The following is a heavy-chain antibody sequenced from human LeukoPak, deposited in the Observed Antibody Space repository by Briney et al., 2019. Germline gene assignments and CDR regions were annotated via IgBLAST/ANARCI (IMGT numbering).Heavy chain of an antibody. Sequence: GGSLKISCKGSGYSFTSYWIGWVRQMPGKGLEWMGIIYPSDSDTRYSPSFQGQVTISADKSISTAYLQWSSLKASDTAMYYCARGDCSGGSCYSPNAFDIWGQGTMVTLSS. J-gene: IGHJ3*02. D-gene: IGHD2-15*01. CDR1: GYSFTSYW. CDR3: ARGDCSGGSCYSPNAFDI. V-gene: IGHV5-51*01. CDR2: IYPSDSDT.